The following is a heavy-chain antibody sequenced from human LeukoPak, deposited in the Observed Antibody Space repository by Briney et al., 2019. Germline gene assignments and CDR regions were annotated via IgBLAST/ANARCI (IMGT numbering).Heavy chain of an antibody. Sequence: GGSLRLSCSASGFTFSSYAMRWVRQAPGKGLEYVSGISSNGGSTNYEDPVKGRFTISRDNSKNTLYLQMSSLRAEDTAVYYCVRGHSSSSNYFDYWGQGSLVTVSS. CDR1: GFTFSSYA. D-gene: IGHD6-6*01. J-gene: IGHJ4*02. CDR2: ISSNGGST. V-gene: IGHV3-64D*09. CDR3: VRGHSSSSNYFDY.